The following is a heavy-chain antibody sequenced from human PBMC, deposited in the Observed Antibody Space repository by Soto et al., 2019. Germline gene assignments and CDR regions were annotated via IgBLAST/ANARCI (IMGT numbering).Heavy chain of an antibody. CDR1: GFIFSSYG. V-gene: IGHV3-30*18. J-gene: IGHJ4*02. CDR3: AKGCTAMTYFDY. Sequence: QVQLVESGGGVVQPGRSLRLSCAASGFIFSSYGMHWVRQAPGKGLEWVAVISYDGSNKYYADTVKGRFTISRDNSKNTLYLQMNSLRAEDTAVYYCAKGCTAMTYFDYWGQGTLVTVSS. D-gene: IGHD5-18*01. CDR2: ISYDGSNK.